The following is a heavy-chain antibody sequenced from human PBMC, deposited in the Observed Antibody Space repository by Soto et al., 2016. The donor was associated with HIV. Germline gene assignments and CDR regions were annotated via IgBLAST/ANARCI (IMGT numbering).Heavy chain of an antibody. D-gene: IGHD5-18*01. CDR1: GGSISSYY. CDR3: TMDTAAHFRYDY. J-gene: IGHJ4*02. CDR2: IYTSGST. Sequence: QVQLQESGPGLVKPSETLSLTCTVSGGSISSYYWSWIRQPAGKGLEWIGRIYTSGSTNYNPSLKSRVTISIDKSKNQFSLKLSSVTAADTAVYYCTMDTAAHFRYDYWGQGXLVIVSS. V-gene: IGHV4-4*07.